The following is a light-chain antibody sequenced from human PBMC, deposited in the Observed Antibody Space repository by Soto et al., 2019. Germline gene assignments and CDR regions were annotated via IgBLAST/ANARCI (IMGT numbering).Light chain of an antibody. CDR2: LNSDGSH. CDR3: QTWVAGIYV. J-gene: IGLJ1*01. Sequence: QSVLTQSPSASASLGASVKLTCTLSSGHSSYAIAWHQQQPEKGPRYLMNLNSDGSHSKGDGIPDRFSGSSSGAERYLTISSLQSEDEADYYCQTWVAGIYVFGTGTKPPS. V-gene: IGLV4-69*01. CDR1: SGHSSYA.